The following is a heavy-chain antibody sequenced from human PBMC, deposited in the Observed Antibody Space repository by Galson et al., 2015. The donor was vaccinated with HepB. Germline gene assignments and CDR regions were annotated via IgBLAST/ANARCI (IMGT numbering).Heavy chain of an antibody. CDR3: ARPPRRSTRAHNWFDP. V-gene: IGHV4-34*01. CDR2: VNHSGST. CDR1: GGSFSNYY. J-gene: IGHJ5*02. D-gene: IGHD2/OR15-2a*01. Sequence: SETLSLTCAVYGGSFSNYYWTWIRQPPGKGLEWIGEVNHSGSTNYNPSLKSRVTISVDTSQNQIYLRLSSVTAADTAVYYCARPPRRSTRAHNWFDPWGQGTLVTVSS.